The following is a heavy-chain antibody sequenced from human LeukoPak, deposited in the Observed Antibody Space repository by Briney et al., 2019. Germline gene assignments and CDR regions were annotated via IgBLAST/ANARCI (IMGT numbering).Heavy chain of an antibody. J-gene: IGHJ4*02. V-gene: IGHV1-46*01. CDR2: INPSGGST. D-gene: IGHD3-10*01. Sequence: ASVKVSCKASGYTFINYFMHWMRQAPGQGLEWMGIINPSGGSTTYAQRFQGRVTMTRDTSTSTVYMELSSLRSEDTAVYYCARGGDYYGSGNYPGDYWGQGTLVTVSS. CDR3: ARGGDYYGSGNYPGDY. CDR1: GYTFINYF.